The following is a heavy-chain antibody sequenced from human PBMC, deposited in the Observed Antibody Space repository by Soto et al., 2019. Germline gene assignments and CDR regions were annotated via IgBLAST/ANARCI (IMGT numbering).Heavy chain of an antibody. CDR3: ARAYCSSTSCYWHGDWFDP. Sequence: QLQLQESGPGLVKPSETLSLTCTVSGGSISSSSYYWGWIRQPPGKGLEWIGSIYYSGSTYYNPSLKSRVTISVDTSKNQFSLKLSSVTAADTAVYYCARAYCSSTSCYWHGDWFDPWGQGTLVTVSS. D-gene: IGHD2-2*01. CDR1: GGSISSSSYY. V-gene: IGHV4-39*01. CDR2: IYYSGST. J-gene: IGHJ5*02.